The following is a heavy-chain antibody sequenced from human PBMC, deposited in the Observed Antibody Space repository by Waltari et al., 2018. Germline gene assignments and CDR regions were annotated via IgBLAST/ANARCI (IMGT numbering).Heavy chain of an antibody. J-gene: IGHJ4*02. D-gene: IGHD3-22*01. CDR2: IYYSGST. V-gene: IGHV4-59*08. CDR1: SGSLSSYY. Sequence: QVQLQESGPGLVKPSETLSLTCTVSSGSLSSYYWSWIRQPPGKGLEWIGFIYYSGSTNYNPSLKSRVTISVDTSKNQFSRKLRSVTAADTAVYYCARVGYDSSGYYSHFDYWGQGTLVTVSS. CDR3: ARVGYDSSGYYSHFDY.